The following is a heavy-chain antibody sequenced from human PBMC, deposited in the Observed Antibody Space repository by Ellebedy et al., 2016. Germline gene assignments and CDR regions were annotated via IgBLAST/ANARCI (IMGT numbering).Heavy chain of an antibody. J-gene: IGHJ6*02. CDR1: GYTFTSYG. D-gene: IGHD3-16*02. V-gene: IGHV1-18*01. Sequence: ASVKVSCKASGYTFTSYGISWVRQAPGQGLEWMGWISAYNGNTNYAQKLQGRVTMTTDTSTSTAYMELRSLRSDDTAVYYCAFSGGSYPIYGMDVWGQGTTVTVSS. CDR2: ISAYNGNT. CDR3: AFSGGSYPIYGMDV.